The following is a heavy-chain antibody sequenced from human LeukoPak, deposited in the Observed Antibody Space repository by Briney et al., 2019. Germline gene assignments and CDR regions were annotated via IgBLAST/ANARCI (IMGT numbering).Heavy chain of an antibody. D-gene: IGHD3-10*01. Sequence: PGGSLRLSCAASGFTFSSYAMSWVRQAPGKGLEWVSAISGSGGSIYYADSVKGRFTISRDNSKNTLYLQMSSLRAEDTAVYYCAKTTMVRGVIINYFDYWGQGTLVTVSS. CDR2: ISGSGGSI. CDR1: GFTFSSYA. J-gene: IGHJ4*02. V-gene: IGHV3-23*01. CDR3: AKTTMVRGVIINYFDY.